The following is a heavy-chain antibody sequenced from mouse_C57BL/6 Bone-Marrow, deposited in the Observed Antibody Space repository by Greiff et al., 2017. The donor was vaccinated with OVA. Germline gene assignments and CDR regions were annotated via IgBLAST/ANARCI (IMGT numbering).Heavy chain of an antibody. CDR2: IYPSDSET. CDR3: ARGAIRAY. D-gene: IGHD3-1*01. V-gene: IGHV1-61*01. J-gene: IGHJ3*01. Sequence: QVQLQQPGAELVRPGSSVKLSCKASGYTFTSYWMDRVKQRPGQGLEWIGNIYPSDSETHYNQKFKDKATLTVDKSSSTAYMQLSSLTSEDSAVYYCARGAIRAYWGQGTLVTVSA. CDR1: GYTFTSYW.